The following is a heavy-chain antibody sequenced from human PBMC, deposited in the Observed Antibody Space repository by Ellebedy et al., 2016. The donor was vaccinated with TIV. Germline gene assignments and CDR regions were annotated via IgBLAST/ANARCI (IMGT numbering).Heavy chain of an antibody. Sequence: GSLRLSXAASGFTFSSYAMSWIRQPPGKGLEWIGEINHSGSTNYNPSLKSRVTISVDTSKNQFSLKLSSVTAADTAVYYCARDSRRNISYYYYGMDVWGQGTTVTVSS. CDR1: GFTFSSYA. D-gene: IGHD1/OR15-1a*01. CDR2: INHSGST. V-gene: IGHV4-34*01. CDR3: ARDSRRNISYYYYGMDV. J-gene: IGHJ6*02.